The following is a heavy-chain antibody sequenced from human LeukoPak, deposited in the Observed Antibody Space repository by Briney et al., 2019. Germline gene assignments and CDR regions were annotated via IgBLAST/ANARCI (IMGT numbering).Heavy chain of an antibody. CDR3: ITEPPGVVF. CDR2: IKSNTDGGAT. Sequence: GGCLRLSCAASGFTFSVAWMNWVRQAPGKGLEWVGRIKSNTDGGATDYAAPVKDRFTISRNDSEKTLYLQMNSLKTEDTAVYYCITEPPGVVFWGQGTLVTVSS. CDR1: GFTFSVAW. V-gene: IGHV3-15*01. D-gene: IGHD3-10*01. J-gene: IGHJ4*02.